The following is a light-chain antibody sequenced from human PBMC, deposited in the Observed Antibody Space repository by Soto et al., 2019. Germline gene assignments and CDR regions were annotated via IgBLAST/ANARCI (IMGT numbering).Light chain of an antibody. CDR2: GAS. Sequence: EIELTQSPGTLSLSPGERATLSCRASQSVSSSYLAWYQQKPGQAPRLLIYGASSRATGIPDRFSGSGSGRDFTLTLSRLEPEDFAVYYCQQYGSSPGTFGQGTKLEIK. V-gene: IGKV3-20*01. CDR1: QSVSSSY. CDR3: QQYGSSPGT. J-gene: IGKJ2*01.